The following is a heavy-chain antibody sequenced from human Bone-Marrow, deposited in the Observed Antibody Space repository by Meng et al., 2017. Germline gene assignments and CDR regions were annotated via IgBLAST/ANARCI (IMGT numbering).Heavy chain of an antibody. J-gene: IGHJ4*02. Sequence: QVQRVGSGVVLVQPWSSCVISCAASEFTFSSHGMHWVRQAPGKVLEWVAVIWYDGSNKYYADSVKGRFTISRDNSQNTLYLQMNSLRAEDTAVYYCASTGYSSSWHQGGYWGQGTLVTVSS. CDR2: IWYDGSNK. V-gene: IGHV3-33*01. CDR3: ASTGYSSSWHQGGY. CDR1: EFTFSSHG. D-gene: IGHD6-13*01.